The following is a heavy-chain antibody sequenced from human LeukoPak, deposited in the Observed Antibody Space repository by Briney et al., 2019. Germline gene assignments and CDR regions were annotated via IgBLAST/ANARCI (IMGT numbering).Heavy chain of an antibody. CDR1: GGTVSSYV. J-gene: IGHJ5*02. CDR3: ARDTSTWDWFDP. Sequence: ASVKVSCKASGGTVSSYVISWVRQAPGQGLEWKGGIIPIFGTANYAQKFQGRVTITADESTSTAYMELSSLRSEDTAVYYCARDTSTWDWFDPWGQGTLVIVSS. D-gene: IGHD2-2*01. V-gene: IGHV1-69*13. CDR2: IIPIFGTA.